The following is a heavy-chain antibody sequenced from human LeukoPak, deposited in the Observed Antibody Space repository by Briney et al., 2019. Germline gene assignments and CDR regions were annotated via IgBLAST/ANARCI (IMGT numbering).Heavy chain of an antibody. V-gene: IGHV4-59*01. D-gene: IGHD3-22*01. CDR2: IYYSGST. CDR1: GASINSYY. CDR3: AGESSASSLDY. Sequence: SETLSLTCTVSGASINSYYYSWIRQPPGKGLEWIGYIYYSGSTNYNPSLKSRVTFSLDTSKNQFSLNLRSVTAADTAVYYCAGESSASSLDYWGQGILVTVSP. J-gene: IGHJ4*02.